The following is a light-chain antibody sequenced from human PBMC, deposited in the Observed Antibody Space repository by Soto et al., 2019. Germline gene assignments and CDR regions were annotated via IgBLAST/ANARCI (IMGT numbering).Light chain of an antibody. CDR2: GAS. Sequence: EIVMTQSPATLSVSPGERVTLSCRASQSVTSDLAWYQQKPGQTPRLLIYGASTRATGIPARFSGSGSGTAFTLTISSLQSEDFAVYYCQQYNSWLLTFGQGTKVDIK. CDR3: QQYNSWLLT. J-gene: IGKJ1*01. CDR1: QSVTSD. V-gene: IGKV3-15*01.